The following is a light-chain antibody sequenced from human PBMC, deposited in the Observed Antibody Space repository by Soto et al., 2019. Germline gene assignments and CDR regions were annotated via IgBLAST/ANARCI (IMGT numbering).Light chain of an antibody. V-gene: IGLV2-14*03. Sequence: QSALTQPASVSGSPGQSITISCTGTSSDVGAYDYVSWYQQHPDKAPKIMIYEVSYRPSGVSNRFSGSKSVNTATLTISGLQAEDEADYYCSSYTTSSTRVFGTGTKVTVL. CDR2: EVS. J-gene: IGLJ1*01. CDR3: SSYTTSSTRV. CDR1: SSDVGAYDY.